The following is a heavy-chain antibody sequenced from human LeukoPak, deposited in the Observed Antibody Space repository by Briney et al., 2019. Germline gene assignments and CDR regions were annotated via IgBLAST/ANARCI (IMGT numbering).Heavy chain of an antibody. V-gene: IGHV3-30*03. CDR3: ARFRFGYYDNSAPH. Sequence: PGRSLRLSCAASGFTFSSYGMHWVRQAPGKGLEWVAVISYDGSNKYYADSVKGRFTISRDNYKTTLYLQMNSLRAEDTAVYYCARFRFGYYDNSAPHWGQGTLVTVSS. J-gene: IGHJ4*02. D-gene: IGHD3-22*01. CDR1: GFTFSSYG. CDR2: ISYDGSNK.